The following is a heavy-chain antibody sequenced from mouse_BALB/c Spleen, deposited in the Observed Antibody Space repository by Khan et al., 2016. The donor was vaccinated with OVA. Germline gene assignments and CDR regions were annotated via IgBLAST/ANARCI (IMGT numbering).Heavy chain of an antibody. CDR2: ISYSGST. CDR1: GYSITSGYG. Sequence: EVQLVESGPGLVKPSQSLSLTCTVTGYSITSGYGWNWIRQFPGNKLEWMGYISYSGSTNYNPSLKSRISITRETSKSQFFLQLNSVTTEDTATYYCARTARIKYWGQGTTLTVSS. V-gene: IGHV3-2*02. J-gene: IGHJ2*01. D-gene: IGHD1-2*01. CDR3: ARTARIKY.